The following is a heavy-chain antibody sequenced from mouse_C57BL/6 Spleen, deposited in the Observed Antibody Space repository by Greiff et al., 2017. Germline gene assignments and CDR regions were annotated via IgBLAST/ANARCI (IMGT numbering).Heavy chain of an antibody. D-gene: IGHD1-1*01. V-gene: IGHV1-80*01. Sequence: QVHVKQSGAELVKPGASVKISCKASGYAFSSYWMNWVKQRPGKGLEWIGQIYPGDGDTNYNGKFKGKATLTADKSSSTAYMQLSSLTSEDSAVYFCARGYYGTPYFDYWGQGTTLTVSS. J-gene: IGHJ2*01. CDR1: GYAFSSYW. CDR3: ARGYYGTPYFDY. CDR2: IYPGDGDT.